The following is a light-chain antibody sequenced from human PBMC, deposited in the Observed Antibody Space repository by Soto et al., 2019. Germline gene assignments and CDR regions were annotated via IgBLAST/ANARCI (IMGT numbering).Light chain of an antibody. V-gene: IGKV3-20*01. J-gene: IGKJ4*01. Sequence: EIVLTQSPGTLSLSPGERATLSCRASQSVSSSYLAWYQQKPGQAPRLLIYGASSRATGIADRFSGSGSGRDFTLTISRLEPDDFAVYYYQQYGSSPLLTFGGGTKVEIK. CDR1: QSVSSSY. CDR2: GAS. CDR3: QQYGSSPLLT.